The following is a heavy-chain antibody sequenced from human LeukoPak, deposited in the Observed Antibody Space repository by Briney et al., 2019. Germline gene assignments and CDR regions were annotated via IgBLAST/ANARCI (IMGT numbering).Heavy chain of an antibody. V-gene: IGHV3-48*03. Sequence: GGSLRLSCAASGFTFSSYEMNWVRQAPGKGLEWVPYISSSGSIIYYAESVKGRFTISRDNAKNSLYLQMNSLRAKDTAVYYCAREDSGYDNNAFDIWGQGTMVTVSS. CDR2: ISSSGSII. D-gene: IGHD5-12*01. J-gene: IGHJ3*02. CDR1: GFTFSSYE. CDR3: AREDSGYDNNAFDI.